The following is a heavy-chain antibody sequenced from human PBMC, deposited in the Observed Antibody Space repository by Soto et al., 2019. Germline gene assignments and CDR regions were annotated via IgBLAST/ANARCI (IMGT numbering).Heavy chain of an antibody. V-gene: IGHV3-23*01. CDR2: ISGSGGST. J-gene: IGHJ5*02. Sequence: EVQLLESGGGLVQPGGSLRLSCAASGFTFSSYAMSWVRQAPGKGLEWVSAISGSGGSTYYADSVKGRFTISRDNSKNPLYQQMNSLRAEDTAEYYCAKGLKRGYSYLGFDPWGQGTLVTVSS. D-gene: IGHD5-18*01. CDR1: GFTFSSYA. CDR3: AKGLKRGYSYLGFDP.